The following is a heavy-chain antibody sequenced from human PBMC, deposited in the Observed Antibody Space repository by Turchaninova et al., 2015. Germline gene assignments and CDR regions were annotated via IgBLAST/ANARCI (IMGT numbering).Heavy chain of an antibody. Sequence: QVQLQQWVLGLLTSSWALSLTCAGYVGSFGVYDLSWIRQPPGKGLEWIGEINHSGSTNYNPSLKSRVTISVDTSKNQFSLKLSSVTAADTAVYYCARGFDPWGQGTLVTVSS. CDR2: INHSGST. J-gene: IGHJ5*02. CDR1: VGSFGVYD. CDR3: ARGFDP. V-gene: IGHV4-34*01.